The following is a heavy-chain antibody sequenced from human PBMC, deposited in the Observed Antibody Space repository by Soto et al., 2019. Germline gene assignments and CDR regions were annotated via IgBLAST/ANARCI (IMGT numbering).Heavy chain of an antibody. Sequence: ASVKLSCKASGYTFTGYYMHWVRQAPGQGLEWMGWINPNSGGTNYAQKFQGWVTMTRDTSISTAYMELSRLRSDDTAVYYCAREVGDTAMGYYYMDVWGKGTTVTVSS. CDR2: INPNSGGT. D-gene: IGHD5-18*01. V-gene: IGHV1-2*04. CDR1: GYTFTGYY. J-gene: IGHJ6*03. CDR3: AREVGDTAMGYYYMDV.